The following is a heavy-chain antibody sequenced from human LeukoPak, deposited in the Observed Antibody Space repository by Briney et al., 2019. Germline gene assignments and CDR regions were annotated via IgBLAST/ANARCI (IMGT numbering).Heavy chain of an antibody. CDR3: ARDGVPLTRYYNVGGFYDYYMDV. Sequence: ASVKVSCKASGYTFTDYYIHWVRQAPGQGPEGMGWINPNSGGTDYAQKFQGRVTMTRDTSIRTAYVELSSLRSDDTAIYYCARDGVPLTRYYNVGGFYDYYMDVWGKGTTVTVSS. CDR2: INPNSGGT. CDR1: GYTFTDYY. D-gene: IGHD3-9*01. V-gene: IGHV1-2*02. J-gene: IGHJ6*03.